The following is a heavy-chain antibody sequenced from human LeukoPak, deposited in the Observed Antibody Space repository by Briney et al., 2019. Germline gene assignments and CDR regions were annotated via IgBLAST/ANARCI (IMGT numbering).Heavy chain of an antibody. D-gene: IGHD4-17*01. CDR3: AGDRHYGDYVFDY. J-gene: IGHJ4*02. V-gene: IGHV3-66*01. CDR1: GITVSRNY. CDR2: IYSGGST. Sequence: GGSLRLSCAVSGITVSRNYMSWVRQAPGKGLEWVSVIYSGGSTYYSDSVKGRCSISRDNSKNTLYLQMNSLRAEDTAVYYCAGDRHYGDYVFDYWGQGTLVTVSS.